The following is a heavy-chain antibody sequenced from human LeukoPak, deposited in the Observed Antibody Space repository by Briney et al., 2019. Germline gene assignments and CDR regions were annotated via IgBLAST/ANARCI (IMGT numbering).Heavy chain of an antibody. V-gene: IGHV1-18*01. CDR2: ISAYNGNT. Sequence: ASVKVSCKASGYTFTSYGISWLRQAPGQGLEWMGWISAYNGNTNYAQKLQGRVTMTTDTSTSTAYMELRSLRSDDTAVYYCASFPRGITMVRGVLRWGQGTLVTVSS. CDR1: GYTFTSYG. CDR3: ASFPRGITMVRGVLR. J-gene: IGHJ4*02. D-gene: IGHD3-10*01.